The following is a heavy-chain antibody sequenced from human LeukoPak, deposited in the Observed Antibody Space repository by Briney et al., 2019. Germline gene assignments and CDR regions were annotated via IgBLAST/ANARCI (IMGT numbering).Heavy chain of an antibody. D-gene: IGHD3-22*01. CDR1: GSSFSSYN. CDR2: ISSSGTHT. V-gene: IGHV3-21*06. Sequence: GGSLRLSCAASGSSFSSYNMNWVRQAPGKGLEWVSFISSSGTHTNYADSVKGRFTISRDNAKNSLYLHMNTLRAEDTAVYYCASQGDYDSNGYSDYWGQGTLVTVSS. CDR3: ASQGDYDSNGYSDY. J-gene: IGHJ4*02.